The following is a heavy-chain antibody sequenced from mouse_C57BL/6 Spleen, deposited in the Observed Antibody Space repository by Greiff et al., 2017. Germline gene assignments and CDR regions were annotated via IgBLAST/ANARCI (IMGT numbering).Heavy chain of an antibody. Sequence: VQLVESGAELARPGASVKLSCKASGYTFTSYGISWVKQRTGQGLEWIGEIYPRSGNTYYNEKFKGKATLTADKSSSTAYMELRSLTSEDSAVYFCARGAGRYFDYWGQGTTLTVSS. J-gene: IGHJ2*01. CDR2: IYPRSGNT. V-gene: IGHV1-81*01. CDR3: ARGAGRYFDY. D-gene: IGHD3-3*01. CDR1: GYTFTSYG.